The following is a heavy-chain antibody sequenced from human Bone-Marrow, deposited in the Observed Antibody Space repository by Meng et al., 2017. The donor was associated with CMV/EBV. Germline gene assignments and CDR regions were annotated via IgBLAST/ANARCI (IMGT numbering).Heavy chain of an antibody. CDR2: ISSSSSYI. J-gene: IGHJ4*02. CDR3: SKGSLVVVPAPIDY. Sequence: GGSLRLSCAASGFTFSSYSMNWVRQAPGKGLEWVSAISSSSSYIYYADSVKGRFTISRKNSKNTLYLQMNILRAEDTAVYYCSKGSLVVVPAPIDYWGQGTLVPVSS. V-gene: IGHV3-21*01. D-gene: IGHD2-2*01. CDR1: GFTFSSYS.